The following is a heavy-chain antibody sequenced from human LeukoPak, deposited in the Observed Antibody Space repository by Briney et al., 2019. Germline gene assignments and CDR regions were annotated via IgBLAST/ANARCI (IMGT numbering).Heavy chain of an antibody. CDR3: ARRAGAYSHPYDY. CDR2: IYSGTT. D-gene: IGHD4/OR15-4a*01. V-gene: IGHV3-53*01. CDR1: GFSVSSNS. Sequence: PGGSLRLPCTVSGFSVSSNSMSWVRQAPGKGLEWVSFIYSGTTHYSDSVKGRFTISRDNSKNTLYLQMNSLRVEDTAVYYCARRAGAYSHPYDYWGQGTLVTVSS. J-gene: IGHJ4*02.